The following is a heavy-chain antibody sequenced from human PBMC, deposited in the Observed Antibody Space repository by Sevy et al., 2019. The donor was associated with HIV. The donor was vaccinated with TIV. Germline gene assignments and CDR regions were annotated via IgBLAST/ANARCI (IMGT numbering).Heavy chain of an antibody. CDR2: IIPIFGTS. J-gene: IGHJ6*02. V-gene: IGHV1-69*13. Sequence: ASVKVSCKASGGTFSSYDINWVRQAPGQGLEWMGQIIPIFGTSSYAHNFQGRVTITADESTSTAYMDLSSLRSEDTAVYYCARGGGAVDHRMDVWGQGTTVTVSS. CDR3: ARGGGAVDHRMDV. D-gene: IGHD2-21*01. CDR1: GGTFSSYD.